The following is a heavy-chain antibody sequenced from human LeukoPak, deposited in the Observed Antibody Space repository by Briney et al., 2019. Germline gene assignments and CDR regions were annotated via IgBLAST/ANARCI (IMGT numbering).Heavy chain of an antibody. D-gene: IGHD1-26*01. Sequence: GGSLRLSCAASGFTFSSYDMHWVRQATGKGLEWVSAIGTAGDTYYPGSVKGRFTISRENAKNSLYLQMNSLRAGDTAVYYCAREAGGSYLKGGLDYWGQGTLVTVSS. CDR2: IGTAGDT. CDR1: GFTFSSYD. CDR3: AREAGGSYLKGGLDY. J-gene: IGHJ4*02. V-gene: IGHV3-13*01.